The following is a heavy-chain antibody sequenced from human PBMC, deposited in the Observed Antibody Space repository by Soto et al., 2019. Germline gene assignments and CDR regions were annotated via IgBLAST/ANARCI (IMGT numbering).Heavy chain of an antibody. CDR1: GSSIRPYY. CDR3: TRVGGYYGDYPNFDY. CDR2: IYYSGST. V-gene: IGHV4-59*01. D-gene: IGHD4-17*01. Sequence: TLSLTCSVSGSSIRPYYWSWIRQPPGKGLEWIGNIYYSGSTNYNPSLKSRVIMSVASSRHQLSLRLNSVTAADTAVYYCTRVGGYYGDYPNFDYCGQGSLVTGSS. J-gene: IGHJ4*02.